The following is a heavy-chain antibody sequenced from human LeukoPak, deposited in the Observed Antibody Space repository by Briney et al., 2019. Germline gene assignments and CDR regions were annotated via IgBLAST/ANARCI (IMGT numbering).Heavy chain of an antibody. CDR1: GFALSNAR. V-gene: IGHV3-15*01. J-gene: IGHJ4*02. Sequence: GGSLTLSCAAPGFALSNARMTWVRQAPGKGLEWVGRIRSKTAGGATDYAEPVKGRFTISRDDSKNTVYLQMNSLKSEDTAVYYCARGANPQRAIDCCGQGTLVTVSS. CDR2: IRSKTAGGAT. CDR3: ARGANPQRAIDC.